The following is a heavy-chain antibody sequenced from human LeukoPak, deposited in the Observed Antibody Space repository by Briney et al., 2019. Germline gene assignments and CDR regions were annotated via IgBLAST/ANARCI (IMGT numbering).Heavy chain of an antibody. CDR2: IYYSGST. CDR1: GGSISSYY. CDR3: AKGYSGYYFDY. D-gene: IGHD5-12*01. V-gene: IGHV4-59*08. J-gene: IGHJ4*02. Sequence: SETLSLTCTVSGGSISSYYWSWIRQPPGKGLEWIGYIYYSGSTNYNPSLKCRVTISVDTSKNQFSLKLSSVTAADTAVYYCAKGYSGYYFDYWGQGTLVTVSS.